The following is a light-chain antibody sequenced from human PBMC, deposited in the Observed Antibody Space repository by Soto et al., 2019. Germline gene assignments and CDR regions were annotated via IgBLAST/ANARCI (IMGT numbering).Light chain of an antibody. CDR1: SSNIGNNF. CDR3: ATWDTTLSVYV. CDR2: AND. Sequence: QPVLTQPPSVSAAPGQTVSISCSGSSSNIGNNFVSWYQHLPGTAPKLLILANDKRPSGIPDRFSGSKSDTSATLGIIALQTGDEADYYCATWDTTLSVYVFGTGTKLTVL. J-gene: IGLJ1*01. V-gene: IGLV1-51*01.